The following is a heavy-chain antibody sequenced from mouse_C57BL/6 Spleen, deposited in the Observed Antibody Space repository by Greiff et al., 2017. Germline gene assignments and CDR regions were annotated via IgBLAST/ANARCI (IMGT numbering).Heavy chain of an antibody. V-gene: IGHV5-17*01. CDR1: GFTFSDYG. D-gene: IGHD1-1*01. Sequence: EVHLVESGGGLVKPGGSLKLSCAASGFTFSDYGMHWVRQAPEKGLEWVAYISSGSSTIYYADTVKGRFTISRDNAKNTLFLQMTSLRSEDTAMYYCASNYYGSSGFAYWGQGTLVTVSA. CDR3: ASNYYGSSGFAY. J-gene: IGHJ3*01. CDR2: ISSGSSTI.